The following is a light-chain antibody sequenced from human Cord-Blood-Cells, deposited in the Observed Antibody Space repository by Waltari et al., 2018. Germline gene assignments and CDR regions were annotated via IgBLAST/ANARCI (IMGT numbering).Light chain of an antibody. J-gene: IGLJ3*02. CDR1: SSDVGGYNY. CDR2: ELS. V-gene: IGLV2-8*01. Sequence: QSALTQPPSASGSPGQSVTIYCTGTSSDVGGYNYVSWYQQHPGKAPQLMIYELSKRPSGGPARVAGSNAGNTSSLTVSGLQAEDEADYYCSSYAGSNAWVCGGGTKLTVL. CDR3: SSYAGSNAWV.